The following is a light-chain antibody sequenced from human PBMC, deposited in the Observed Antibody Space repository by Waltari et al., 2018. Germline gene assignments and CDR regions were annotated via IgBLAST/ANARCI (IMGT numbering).Light chain of an antibody. CDR1: QSVTSIS. V-gene: IGKV3-20*01. CDR2: GTS. Sequence: ELVLTQSPGTPSLSPGERATLSFRASQSVTSISLGWYQQKLGQTPRLLIYGTSTRATSIPDRFSGGGSGTDYTLTISKLEPRDCAVYDCQKYVGVLINFGGGTKV. CDR3: QKYVGVLIN. J-gene: IGKJ4*01.